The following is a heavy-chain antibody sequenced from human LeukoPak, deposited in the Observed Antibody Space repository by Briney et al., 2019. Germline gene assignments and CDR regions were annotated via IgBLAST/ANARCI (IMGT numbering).Heavy chain of an antibody. CDR2: IVVGRGDT. V-gene: IGHV1-58*01. J-gene: IGHJ4*02. D-gene: IGHD1-26*01. CDR3: ATEPRGGYFDPSVQSR. Sequence: TSVKVSCKASGFSFSGSALQWVRQARGQRLEWIGWIVVGRGDTNYAQKFQERITITRDMSTSTAYMELSSLRPDDTAVYYCATEPRGGYFDPSVQSRWGQGTLLTVSS. CDR1: GFSFSGSA.